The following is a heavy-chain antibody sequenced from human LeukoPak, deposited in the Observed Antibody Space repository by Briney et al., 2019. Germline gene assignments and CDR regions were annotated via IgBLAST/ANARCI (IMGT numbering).Heavy chain of an antibody. J-gene: IGHJ6*02. CDR3: ARDLEVTFGGVIAPAGYYYYYGMDV. V-gene: IGHV1-18*01. Sequence: ASVKVSCKASGYTFTSYGISWVRQAPGQGLEWMGWISAYNGNTNYAQKLQGRVTMTTDTSTSTAYMELRSLRSDDTAVYYCARDLEVTFGGVIAPAGYYYYYGMDVWGQGTTVTVSS. D-gene: IGHD3-16*02. CDR2: ISAYNGNT. CDR1: GYTFTSYG.